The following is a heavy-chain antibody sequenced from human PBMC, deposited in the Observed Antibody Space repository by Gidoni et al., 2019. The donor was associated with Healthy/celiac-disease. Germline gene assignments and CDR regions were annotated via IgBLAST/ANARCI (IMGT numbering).Heavy chain of an antibody. V-gene: IGHV3-23*01. CDR1: GFSFSSYA. Sequence: EVQLLESGGGLVQPGGSMRLSCAACGFSFSSYAMSWVRQAPGKGLEWVSAISGSGGSTYYADSVQGRFTLSRDNSNNTLYLQMNSLRAEDTAVYYCAPQGPGPYYYYGMDVWGQGTTVTVSS. J-gene: IGHJ6*02. CDR2: ISGSGGST. CDR3: APQGPGPYYYYGMDV.